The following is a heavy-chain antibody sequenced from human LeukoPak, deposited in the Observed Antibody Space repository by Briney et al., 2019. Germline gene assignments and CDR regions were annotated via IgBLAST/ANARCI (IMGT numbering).Heavy chain of an antibody. CDR1: GFTFSSYA. Sequence: GGSLRLSCAASGFTFSSYAMSWVRQAPGKGLEWVSIISGSGGSTYYADSVKGRFTISRDNSKNTLYVQMNSRRAEDTAVYYCAKGIVATISHYFDYWGQGTLVTVSS. V-gene: IGHV3-23*01. J-gene: IGHJ4*02. CDR3: AKGIVATISHYFDY. CDR2: ISGSGGST. D-gene: IGHD5-12*01.